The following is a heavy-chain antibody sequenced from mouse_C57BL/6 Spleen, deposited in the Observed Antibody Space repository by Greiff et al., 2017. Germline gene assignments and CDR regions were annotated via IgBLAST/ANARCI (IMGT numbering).Heavy chain of an antibody. D-gene: IGHD1-1*01. CDR3: ARNANYYGSSLSYAMDY. V-gene: IGHV1-81*01. CDR1: GYTFTSYG. CDR2: IYPRSGNT. Sequence: QVQLKESGAELARPGASVKLSCKASGYTFTSYGISWVKQRTGQGLEWIGEIYPRSGNTDYNEKFKGKATLTADKSSSTAYMELRSLTSEDSAVYFCARNANYYGSSLSYAMDYWGQGTSVTVSS. J-gene: IGHJ4*01.